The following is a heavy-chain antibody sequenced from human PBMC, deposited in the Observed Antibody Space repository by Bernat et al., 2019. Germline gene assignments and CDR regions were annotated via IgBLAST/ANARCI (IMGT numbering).Heavy chain of an antibody. D-gene: IGHD6-13*01. J-gene: IGHJ4*02. V-gene: IGHV3-30-3*01. Sequence: QVQLVESGGGVVQPGRSLRLSCAASGFTFSSYAMHWVRQAPGKGLEWVAVISYDGSNKYYADSVKGRFTISRDNSKNTLYLQMNSLRAEDTALYYCESTAAGLDYWGQGTLVTVSS. CDR1: GFTFSSYA. CDR2: ISYDGSNK. CDR3: ESTAAGLDY.